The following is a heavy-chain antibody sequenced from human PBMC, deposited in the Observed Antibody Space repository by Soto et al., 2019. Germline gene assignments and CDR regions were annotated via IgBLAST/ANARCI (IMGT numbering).Heavy chain of an antibody. V-gene: IGHV2-5*01. Sequence: QINLRESGPTLVKPTQTLTLTCTFSGFSLSTSGVGVGWIRQPPGKALEWLAIIYGHDDKRYSPSLKSRLTITKDTSKNQVVLTTTSMDPVDTATYYCAHRETSTGYWGYWGQGTLVTVSS. CDR3: AHRETSTGYWGY. D-gene: IGHD3-22*01. CDR1: GFSLSTSGVG. CDR2: IYGHDDK. J-gene: IGHJ4*02.